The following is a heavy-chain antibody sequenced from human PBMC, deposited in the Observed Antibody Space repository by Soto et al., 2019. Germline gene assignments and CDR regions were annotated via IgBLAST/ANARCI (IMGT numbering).Heavy chain of an antibody. CDR1: GGTFSSYA. CDR3: ARAFIRNYYDSSGYYPQGFDY. CDR2: IIPIFGTA. V-gene: IGHV1-69*13. D-gene: IGHD3-22*01. J-gene: IGHJ4*02. Sequence: ASVKVSCKASGGTFSSYAISWVRQAPGQGLEWMGGIIPIFGTANYAQKFQGRVTITADESTSTAYMELSSLRSEDTAVYYCARAFIRNYYDSSGYYPQGFDYWGQGTLVTVSS.